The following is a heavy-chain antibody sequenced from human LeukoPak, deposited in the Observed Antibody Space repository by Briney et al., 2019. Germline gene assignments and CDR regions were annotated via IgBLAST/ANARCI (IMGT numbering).Heavy chain of an antibody. D-gene: IGHD1-26*01. J-gene: IGHJ3*02. CDR2: INPNSGGT. V-gene: IGHV1-2*06. CDR3: AREPFIVGATKEAFDI. CDR1: VYTFTGYY. Sequence: ASVKVSCRASVYTFTGYYMHWVRQAPGQGLEWMGRINPNSGGTNYAQKFQGRVTMTRDTSISTAYMELSRLRSDDTAVYYCAREPFIVGATKEAFDIWGQGTMVTVSS.